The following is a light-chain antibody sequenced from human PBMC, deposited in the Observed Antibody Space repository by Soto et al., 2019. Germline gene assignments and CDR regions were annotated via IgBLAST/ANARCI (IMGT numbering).Light chain of an antibody. CDR1: QSVSSY. Sequence: IVVPQSAATLSVSTWERATLSCRASQSVSSYLAWYQQKPGQAPRLLSYDASNRATGIPARFSSGGSWTDLTPTISILVPEAFAVYDGQQRSTCPPITFGHGTRLDI. CDR2: DAS. J-gene: IGKJ5*01. CDR3: QQRSTCPPIT. V-gene: IGKV3-11*01.